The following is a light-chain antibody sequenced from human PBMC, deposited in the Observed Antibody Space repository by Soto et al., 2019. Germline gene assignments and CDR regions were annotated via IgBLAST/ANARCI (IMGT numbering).Light chain of an antibody. CDR1: QSVPRSY. CDR2: DAS. Sequence: IVLTQSPGTLSLSPGERATLSCRASQSVPRSYLGWYQQRPGQAPRLLIYDASTRATGIPDRFSGSESGTDFTLTISSLEPEDFAVYYCHQYAWSPLTFGQGTRLEIK. CDR3: HQYAWSPLT. V-gene: IGKV3-20*01. J-gene: IGKJ5*01.